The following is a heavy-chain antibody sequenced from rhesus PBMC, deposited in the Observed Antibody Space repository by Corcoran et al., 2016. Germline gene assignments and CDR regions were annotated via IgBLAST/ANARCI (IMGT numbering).Heavy chain of an antibody. D-gene: IGHD3-22*01. CDR2: IYSGRWNT. J-gene: IGHJ4*01. V-gene: IGHV4S12*01. CDR3: ARDWSDSTDY. Sequence: QVQLQESGPGLVKPSETLSLTCAVSGGSISGGYYYWSWIRQPPGKGLEWFGGIYSGRWNTSNNPSLKSRVTITKDTSKNQFSLKLSSVTAADTAVYYCARDWSDSTDYWGQGVLVTVSS. CDR1: GGSISGGYYY.